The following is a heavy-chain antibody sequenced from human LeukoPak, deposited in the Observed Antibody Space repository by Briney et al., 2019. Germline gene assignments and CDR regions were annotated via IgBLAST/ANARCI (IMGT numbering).Heavy chain of an antibody. CDR3: LRHAGLFLLDNYYYIDV. J-gene: IGHJ6*03. Sequence: SETLSLTCSASSVSINSCNYYRGWIRQPPGKGLEWIGSIDYSVNTYYNPSLKSRVTISVDTSKNHFSLRLTDVTAADTAVFDSLRHAGLFLLDNYYYIDVWGKGTTVTVSS. CDR2: IDYSVNT. V-gene: IGHV4-39*01. D-gene: IGHD3-3*01. CDR1: SVSINSCNYY.